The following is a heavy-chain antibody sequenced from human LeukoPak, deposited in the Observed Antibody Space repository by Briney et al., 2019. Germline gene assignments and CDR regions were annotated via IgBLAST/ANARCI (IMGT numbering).Heavy chain of an antibody. CDR2: IYYSGST. D-gene: IGHD3-22*01. CDR1: GGSISSGDYY. CDR3: ARNARTLYYYDSRNAFDI. J-gene: IGHJ3*02. Sequence: SQTLSLTCTVSGGSISSGDYYWSWIRQPPGKGLEWIGYIYYSGSTYYNPSLKSRVTISVDTSKTQFSLKLSSVTAADTAVYYCARNARTLYYYDSRNAFDIWGQGTMVTVSS. V-gene: IGHV4-30-4*08.